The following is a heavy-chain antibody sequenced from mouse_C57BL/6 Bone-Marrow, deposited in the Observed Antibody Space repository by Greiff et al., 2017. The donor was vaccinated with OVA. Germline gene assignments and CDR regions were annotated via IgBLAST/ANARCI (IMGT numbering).Heavy chain of an antibody. J-gene: IGHJ1*03. CDR3: AEGDYYGSSNWYFDV. V-gene: IGHV1-55*01. CDR1: GYTFTSYW. D-gene: IGHD1-1*01. Sequence: QVQLQQPGAELVKPGASVKMSCKASGYTFTSYWITWVKQRPGQGLEWIGDIYPGSGSTNYNEKFKSKATLTVDTSSSTAYMQLSSLTSEDSAVYYGAEGDYYGSSNWYFDVWGTGTTVTVSS. CDR2: IYPGSGST.